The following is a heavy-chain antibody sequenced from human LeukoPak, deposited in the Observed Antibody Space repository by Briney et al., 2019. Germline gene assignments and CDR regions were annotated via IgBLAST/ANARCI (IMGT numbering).Heavy chain of an antibody. CDR3: AKDICGGDCYPHGGY. J-gene: IGHJ4*02. CDR1: GFTFSSYG. Sequence: GGSLRLSCAASGFTFSSYGMHWVHQAPGKGLEWVAFIRYDGSNKYYADSVKGRFTISRDNSKNTLYLQMNSLRAEDTAIYYCAKDICGGDCYPHGGYWGQGTLVTVSS. D-gene: IGHD2-21*01. V-gene: IGHV3-30*02. CDR2: IRYDGSNK.